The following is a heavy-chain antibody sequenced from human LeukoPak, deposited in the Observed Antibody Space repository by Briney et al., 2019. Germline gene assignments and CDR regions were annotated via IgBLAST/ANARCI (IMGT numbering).Heavy chain of an antibody. Sequence: PSETLSLTCTVSGGSISSYYWSWIRQPAGKGLEWIGRIYTSGSTNYNPSLKSRVTMSVDTSKNQFSLKLSSVTAADTAVYYCARSYCSSTSCYSYFDRWGRGTLVTVSS. D-gene: IGHD2-2*02. CDR1: GGSISSYY. J-gene: IGHJ2*01. CDR3: ARSYCSSTSCYSYFDR. CDR2: IYTSGST. V-gene: IGHV4-4*07.